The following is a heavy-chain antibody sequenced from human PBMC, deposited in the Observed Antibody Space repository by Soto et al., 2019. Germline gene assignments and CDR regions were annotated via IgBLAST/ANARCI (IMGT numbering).Heavy chain of an antibody. D-gene: IGHD2-21*01. V-gene: IGHV4-4*07. Sequence: SETLSLTCTVSGGSISSYYWSWIRQPAGKGLAWIGRIYNSGGTNHNPSLKSRVTMSLDTSKNQLSLQLTSVTAADTAVYYCARDSVRVINWFDPWGQGALVTVSS. CDR3: ARDSVRVINWFDP. J-gene: IGHJ5*02. CDR2: IYNSGGT. CDR1: GGSISSYY.